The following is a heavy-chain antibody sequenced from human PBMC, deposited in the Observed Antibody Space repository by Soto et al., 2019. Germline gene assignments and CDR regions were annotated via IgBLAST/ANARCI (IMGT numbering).Heavy chain of an antibody. J-gene: IGHJ6*02. V-gene: IGHV3-23*01. CDR1: GFTFSSYA. CDR3: AKDRRAYRYCSSTSCEGGYYYYGMDV. D-gene: IGHD2-2*01. Sequence: GGSLRLSCAASGFTFSSYAMSWVRQAPGKGLEWVSAISGSGGSTYYADSVKGRFTISRDNSKNTLYLQMNSLRAEDTAVYYCAKDRRAYRYCSSTSCEGGYYYYGMDVWGQGTTVTV. CDR2: ISGSGGST.